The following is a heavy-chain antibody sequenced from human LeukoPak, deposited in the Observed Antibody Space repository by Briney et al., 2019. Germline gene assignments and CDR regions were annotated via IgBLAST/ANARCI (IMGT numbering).Heavy chain of an antibody. Sequence: GESLQISCQGSGSGFTSYWIGWVRQMPGKGLEWMGIIHPGDSDTRYSPSFQGQVTISADKSISTAYLQWSSLKASDTAMYYCARLGVRSWPFDYWGQGTLVTVSS. CDR3: ARLGVRSWPFDY. CDR1: GSGFTSYW. D-gene: IGHD3-10*01. V-gene: IGHV5-51*01. J-gene: IGHJ4*02. CDR2: IHPGDSDT.